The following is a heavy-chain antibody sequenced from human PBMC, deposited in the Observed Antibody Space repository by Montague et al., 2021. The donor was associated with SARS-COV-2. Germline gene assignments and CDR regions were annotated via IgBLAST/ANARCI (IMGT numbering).Heavy chain of an antibody. CDR2: LYYSGST. CDR1: GGSISSGSYY. D-gene: IGHD3-3*01. CDR3: ARQAFSRSPIYGVVIGAGWLDS. V-gene: IGHV4-39*01. J-gene: IGHJ4*02. Sequence: SETLSLTCTVSGGSISSGSYYWGWIRQPPGKGLEWIGSLYYSGSTYYNPSLKSRVTISVDTSKNQFSLKLSSVTAADTAVYYCARQAFSRSPIYGVVIGAGWLDSWGQGTLVTVSS.